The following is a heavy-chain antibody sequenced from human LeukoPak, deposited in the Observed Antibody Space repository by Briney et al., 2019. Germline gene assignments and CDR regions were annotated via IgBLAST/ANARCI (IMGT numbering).Heavy chain of an antibody. CDR3: ARAGNIRFDY. CDR1: GFTFSDFP. D-gene: IGHD1/OR15-1a*01. CDR2: MSGSGSGDNT. J-gene: IGHJ4*02. V-gene: IGHV3-23*01. Sequence: GGSLRLSCAASGFTFSDFPMIWVRQAPGKGLEWVSGMSGSGSGDNTYYADSVKGRFTISRDNSKNTLYLQMNSLRAEDTAVYYCARAGNIRFDYWGQGALVTVSS.